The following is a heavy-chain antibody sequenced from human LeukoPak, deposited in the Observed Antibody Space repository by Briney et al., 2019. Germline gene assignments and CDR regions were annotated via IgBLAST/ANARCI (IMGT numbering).Heavy chain of an antibody. D-gene: IGHD3-16*02. CDR3: ARARGLLIGGVIVSWFDP. Sequence: SETLSLTCAVYGGSFSGYYWSWIRQPPGKGLGGIGEINHSGSTNYNPSLKSRGAISVDTSKNQFSLKPSSVNAADTAVYYCARARGLLIGGVIVSWFDPWGQGTLVTVSS. V-gene: IGHV4-34*01. CDR1: GGSFSGYY. CDR2: INHSGST. J-gene: IGHJ5*02.